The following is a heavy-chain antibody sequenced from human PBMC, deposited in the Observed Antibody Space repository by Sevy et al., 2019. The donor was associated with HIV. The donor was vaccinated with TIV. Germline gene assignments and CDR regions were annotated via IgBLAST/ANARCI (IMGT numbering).Heavy chain of an antibody. D-gene: IGHD3-3*01. V-gene: IGHV3-30*18. Sequence: GGSLRLSCAASGFTFSSYGMHWVRQAPGKGLEWVAVISYDGSNKYYADSVKGRFTISRDNSKNTMYLQMNGLRAEDTAVYYCAKGGQRSTLPHYDFWSGYNYWGQGTLVTVSS. CDR3: AKGGQRSTLPHYDFWSGYNY. CDR2: ISYDGSNK. CDR1: GFTFSSYG. J-gene: IGHJ4*02.